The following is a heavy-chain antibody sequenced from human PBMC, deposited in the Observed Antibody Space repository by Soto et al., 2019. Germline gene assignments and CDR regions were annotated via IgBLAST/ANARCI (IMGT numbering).Heavy chain of an antibody. D-gene: IGHD4-17*01. CDR2: IYDTGTT. CDR1: GASVRSGSYY. CDR3: ARVEDYGDYFDY. V-gene: IGHV4-61*01. J-gene: IGHJ4*02. Sequence: QVQLQESGPGLVKPSETLSLTCTVSGASVRSGSYYWSWVRQPPGRGLEWIGYIYDTGTTNHNPFLNSPVTTSVDTSKNQFSLKLSSLTAANTAVYYCARVEDYGDYFDYWAQGTRVTVSS.